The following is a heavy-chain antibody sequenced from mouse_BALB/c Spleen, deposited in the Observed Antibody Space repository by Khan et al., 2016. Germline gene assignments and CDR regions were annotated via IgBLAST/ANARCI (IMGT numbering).Heavy chain of an antibody. V-gene: IGHV3-2*02. J-gene: IGHJ2*01. CDR3: ARNYGSSYFDY. Sequence: EVQLVESGPGLVKPSQSLSLTCTVTGYSITSDYAWNWIRQFPGNKLEWMGYISYSGSTSYNPSLKSRISITRDTSKNQFFLQLNSVTTEDTATXYCARNYGSSYFDYWGQGTTLTVSS. CDR1: GYSITSDYA. D-gene: IGHD1-1*01. CDR2: ISYSGST.